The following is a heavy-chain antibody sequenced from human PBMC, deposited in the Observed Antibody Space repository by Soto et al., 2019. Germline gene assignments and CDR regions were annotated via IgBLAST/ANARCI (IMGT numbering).Heavy chain of an antibody. CDR3: AGSTSQFREYFQY. J-gene: IGHJ1*01. D-gene: IGHD2-2*01. CDR1: GYTFTSYA. Sequence: QVQLVQTGAEVKKPGASVKVSCKASGYTFTSYAMHWVRQAPGQRLEWMGWNNAGNGNTKYSQKFQGRVTITRDPSASTAYLELNSLRSEDTAVYYCAGSTSQFREYFQYWGLGTLVTVSS. V-gene: IGHV1-3*01. CDR2: NNAGNGNT.